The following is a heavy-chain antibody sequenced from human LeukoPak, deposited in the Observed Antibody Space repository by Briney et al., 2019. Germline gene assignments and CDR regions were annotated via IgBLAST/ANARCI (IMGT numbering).Heavy chain of an antibody. CDR2: MNPNSGNT. Sequence: ASVKVSCKASGYTFTSYHITWVRQVTGQGLEWMGWMNPNSGNTDYAQKFQGRVTITRNTSISTAYMELSSLRSEDTAVYYCARRAVGNSYYYMDVWGKGTTVTVSS. D-gene: IGHD6-19*01. CDR1: GYTFTSYH. V-gene: IGHV1-8*03. J-gene: IGHJ6*03. CDR3: ARRAVGNSYYYMDV.